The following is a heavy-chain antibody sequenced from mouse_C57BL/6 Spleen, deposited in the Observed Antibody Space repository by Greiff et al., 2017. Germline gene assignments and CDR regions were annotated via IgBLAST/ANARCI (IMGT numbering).Heavy chain of an antibody. Sequence: GGGLVQPKGSLKLSCAASGFSFNTYAMNWVRQAPGKGLEWVARIRSKSNNYATYYADSVKDRFTISRDDSESMLYLQMNNLKTEDTAMYYCVRHYYYGRDWYFDVWGTGTTVTVSS. J-gene: IGHJ1*03. V-gene: IGHV10-1*01. CDR1: GFSFNTYA. CDR3: VRHYYYGRDWYFDV. CDR2: IRSKSNNYAT. D-gene: IGHD1-1*01.